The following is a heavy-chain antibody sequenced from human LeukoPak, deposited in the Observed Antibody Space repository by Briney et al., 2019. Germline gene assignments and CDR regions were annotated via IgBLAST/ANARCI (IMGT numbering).Heavy chain of an antibody. CDR1: GGSISSSGYY. D-gene: IGHD3-16*01. V-gene: IGHV4-39*07. J-gene: IGHJ3*02. CDR2: IYYSGNP. Sequence: SETLSLTCTVSGGSISSSGYYWGWIRQPPGKGLEWIGNIYYSGNPYYNPSLKSRLSISIDTSKNQFSLKLSSVTAADTAVYYCARDPRAGGYSDRPDAFDIWGLGTMVTVSS. CDR3: ARDPRAGGYSDRPDAFDI.